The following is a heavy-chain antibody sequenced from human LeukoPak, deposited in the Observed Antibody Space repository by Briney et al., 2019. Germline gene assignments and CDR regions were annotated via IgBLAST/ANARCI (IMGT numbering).Heavy chain of an antibody. CDR2: IYPGDSDT. J-gene: IGHJ4*02. D-gene: IGHD4-23*01. Sequence: GESLKISCKGSGYSFTNYWIAWVRQMPGKGLEWMGIIYPGDSDTRYSPSLQGRVTISADKSISTAYLQWSSLNASDTAMYYCARRLYGGDVFDYWGQGILVTVSS. V-gene: IGHV5-51*01. CDR3: ARRLYGGDVFDY. CDR1: GYSFTNYW.